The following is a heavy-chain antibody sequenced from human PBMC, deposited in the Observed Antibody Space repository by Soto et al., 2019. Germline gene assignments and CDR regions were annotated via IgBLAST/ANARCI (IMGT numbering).Heavy chain of an antibody. V-gene: IGHV4-39*01. D-gene: IGHD3-22*01. J-gene: IGHJ4*02. CDR2: IYYSGST. Sequence: QLQLQESGPGLVKPSETLSLTCTVSGGSISSSSYYWGWIRQPPGKWLEWIGSIYYSGSTYYNPSLKSRVTISVDTSKNQFSLKLSSVTAADTAVYYCARRDDSSGSFDYWGQGTLVTVSS. CDR1: GGSISSSSYY. CDR3: ARRDDSSGSFDY.